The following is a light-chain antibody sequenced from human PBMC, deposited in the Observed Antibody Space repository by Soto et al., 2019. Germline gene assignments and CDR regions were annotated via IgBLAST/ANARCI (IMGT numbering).Light chain of an antibody. CDR1: SSDIGGYNY. CDR3: SSYTVTTTWV. CDR2: EVS. J-gene: IGLJ3*02. Sequence: QSALTQPASVSGSPGQSITISCTGTSSDIGGYNYVSWYQQYPGKAPKLIIYEVSYRPSGVSNRFSGSKSGNTASLTISGLQSEDEADYHCSSYTVTTTWVFGGGTKLTVL. V-gene: IGLV2-14*01.